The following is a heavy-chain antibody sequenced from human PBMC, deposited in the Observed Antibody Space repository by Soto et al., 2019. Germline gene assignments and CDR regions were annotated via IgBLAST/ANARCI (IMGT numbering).Heavy chain of an antibody. CDR2: ICYSGST. CDR1: GGSISSGGYY. J-gene: IGHJ4*02. CDR3: ARSSTSANYFDY. V-gene: IGHV4-31*03. Sequence: SETLSLTCTVSGGSISSGGYYWSWIRQHPGKGLEWIGYICYSGSTYYNPSLKSRVTISVDTSKNQFSLKLSSVTAADTAVYYCARSSTSANYFDYWGQGTLVTVS. D-gene: IGHD2-2*01.